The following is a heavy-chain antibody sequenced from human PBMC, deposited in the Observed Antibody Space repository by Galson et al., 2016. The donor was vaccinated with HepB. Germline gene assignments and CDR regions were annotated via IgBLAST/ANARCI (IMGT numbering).Heavy chain of an antibody. Sequence: SLRLSCAASGFMFSNYGMHWVRQAPGKGLEWVSVIWYDGINKFYADSVKGRFIISRDNSKKTLYLQMNTLRVEDTAVYYCAKDRLDYFESSGQEETDYWGQGTLVTVSS. CDR3: AKDRLDYFESSGQEETDY. CDR2: IWYDGINK. J-gene: IGHJ4*02. V-gene: IGHV3-33*06. D-gene: IGHD3-22*01. CDR1: GFMFSNYG.